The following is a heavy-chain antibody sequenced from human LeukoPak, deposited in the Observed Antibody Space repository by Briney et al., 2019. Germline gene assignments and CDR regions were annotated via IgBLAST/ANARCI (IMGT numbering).Heavy chain of an antibody. CDR1: GASMNNYY. Sequence: KPSETLSLTCTVSGASMNNYYWTWIRQPPGKGLECIGYVYYTGSTYYNPSLKSRATISVDTSRNQFSLKLKSVTAADTAVYYCARDSSTVTTRHFDYWGQGALVTASS. CDR3: ARDSSTVTTRHFDY. D-gene: IGHD4-17*01. V-gene: IGHV4-59*01. J-gene: IGHJ4*02. CDR2: VYYTGST.